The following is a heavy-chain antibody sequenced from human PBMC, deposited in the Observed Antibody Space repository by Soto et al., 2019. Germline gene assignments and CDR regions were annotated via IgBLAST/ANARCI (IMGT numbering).Heavy chain of an antibody. CDR2: IYYSGST. CDR1: GGSVSSGSYY. Sequence: SETLSLTCTVSGGSVSSGSYYWSWIRQPPGKGLDWIGYIYYSGSTNYNPSLKSRVTISVDTSKNQFSLKLSSVTAADTAVYYCARVIMITFGGVIDGGCDAFDIWGQGTMVTVSS. J-gene: IGHJ3*02. D-gene: IGHD3-16*02. CDR3: ARVIMITFGGVIDGGCDAFDI. V-gene: IGHV4-61*01.